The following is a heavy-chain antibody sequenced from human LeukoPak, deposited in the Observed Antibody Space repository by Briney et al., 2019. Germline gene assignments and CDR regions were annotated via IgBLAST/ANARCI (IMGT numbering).Heavy chain of an antibody. J-gene: IGHJ4*02. CDR1: RGAISTYY. D-gene: IGHD6-19*01. Sequence: SETLSLTCTVSRGAISTYYWSWIRQPPGKGLEWIGYSYYSGSTYCNPSLKTRVPISVDTSKNQFSLKLSSVTAADTAVYYCARVGSGAFDYWGQGALVTVSS. CDR3: ARVGSGAFDY. CDR2: SYYSGST. V-gene: IGHV4-59*01.